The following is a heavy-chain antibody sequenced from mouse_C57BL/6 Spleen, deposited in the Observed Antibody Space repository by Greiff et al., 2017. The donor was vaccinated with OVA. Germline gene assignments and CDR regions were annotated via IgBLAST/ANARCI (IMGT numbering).Heavy chain of an antibody. Sequence: EVQVVESGEGLVKPGGSLKLSCAASGFTFSSYAMSWVRQTPEKRLEWVAYISSGGDYIYYADTVKGRFTISRDNARNTLYLQMSSLKSEDTAMYYCTRPGGYDYGYYFDYWGQGTTLTVSS. CDR1: GFTFSSYA. CDR3: TRPGGYDYGYYFDY. CDR2: ISSGGDYI. D-gene: IGHD2-4*01. J-gene: IGHJ2*01. V-gene: IGHV5-9-1*02.